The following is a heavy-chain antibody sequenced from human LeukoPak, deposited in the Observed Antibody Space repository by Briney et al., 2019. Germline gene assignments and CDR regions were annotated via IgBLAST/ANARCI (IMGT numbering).Heavy chain of an antibody. Sequence: GGSLRLSCAASGCTFSSYAMSWIRQAPGKGLEWVAAISGSGGSKYYADSMKRRFTISRDNSKNTLYLQMNSLRAEDTAVYYCAKGVGSSWYASWGQGTLVTVSS. V-gene: IGHV3-23*01. D-gene: IGHD6-13*01. CDR1: GCTFSSYA. CDR3: AKGVGSSWYAS. J-gene: IGHJ4*02. CDR2: ISGSGGSK.